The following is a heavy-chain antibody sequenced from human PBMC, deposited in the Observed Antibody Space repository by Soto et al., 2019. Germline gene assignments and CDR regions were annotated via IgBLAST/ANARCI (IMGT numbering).Heavy chain of an antibody. Sequence: QVQLVQSGAEVQKPGSSVKVSCKASGGTFSSYAISWVRQAPGQGLEWMGGIIPIFGTANYAKKIQGRVTITADESTSTAYMELSSLRSEDTAVYYCARGLGYCSSTSCYKRSNYYYGMDVWGQGTTVTVSS. J-gene: IGHJ6*02. D-gene: IGHD2-2*01. CDR3: ARGLGYCSSTSCYKRSNYYYGMDV. CDR1: GGTFSSYA. CDR2: IIPIFGTA. V-gene: IGHV1-69*01.